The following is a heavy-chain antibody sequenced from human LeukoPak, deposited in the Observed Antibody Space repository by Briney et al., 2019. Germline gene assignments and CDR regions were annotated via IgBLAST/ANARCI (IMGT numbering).Heavy chain of an antibody. CDR1: GGSFSGYY. D-gene: IGHD3-22*01. CDR2: FNHSGST. V-gene: IGHV4-34*01. Sequence: SDTLSLTCAVSGGSFSGYYWSWFSQPPGKGLEWFGEFNHSGSTNYNPSLKSRVTISVDTSKNQSSLKLSSVTAANTAVYYCARGDRIDHYYYFGMDVWGQGTTVTVSS. CDR3: ARGDRIDHYYYFGMDV. J-gene: IGHJ6*02.